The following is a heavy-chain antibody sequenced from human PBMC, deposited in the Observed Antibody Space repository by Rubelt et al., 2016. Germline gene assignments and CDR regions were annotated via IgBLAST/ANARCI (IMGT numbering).Heavy chain of an antibody. CDR1: GGSFSGYY. D-gene: IGHD6-13*01. V-gene: IGHV4-34*01. CDR2: INHSGST. CDR3: ARGRRGSSSWLGRDYYGMDV. J-gene: IGHJ6*02. Sequence: QVQLQQWGAGLLKPSETLSLTCAVYGGSFSGYYWSWIRQPPGKGLEWIGEINHSGSTNYNPSLKSRVTMSGDAAKNKVSLKSGSVTAAETAVYYCARGRRGSSSWLGRDYYGMDVWGQGTTVTVSS.